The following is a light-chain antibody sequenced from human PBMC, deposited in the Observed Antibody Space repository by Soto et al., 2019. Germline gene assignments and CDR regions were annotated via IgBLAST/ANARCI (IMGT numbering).Light chain of an antibody. V-gene: IGKV3-20*01. CDR1: QIVSSNY. CDR3: QQYARSPIT. J-gene: IGKJ5*01. Sequence: EIVLTQSPGTLSLSPGERATLSCWASQIVSSNYFAWYQRRPGQAPRLLIFGASSRASGIPDRFNGSGSGTDFTLTISRLEPEDFAVYYCQQYARSPITFGQGTRLEIK. CDR2: GAS.